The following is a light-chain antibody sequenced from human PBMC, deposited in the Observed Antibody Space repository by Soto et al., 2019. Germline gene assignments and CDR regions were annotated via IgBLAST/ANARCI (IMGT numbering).Light chain of an antibody. Sequence: DIVMTQSPATLSVSPGETATLSCRASQSVSTNLAWYQQKPCQAPRLLIYDASNRATGIPDRFSGSGSGTDFTLTISSLEPEDFAVYYCQHYGDSLSITFGQGTRL. V-gene: IGKV3D-15*01. CDR1: QSVSTN. J-gene: IGKJ5*01. CDR2: DAS. CDR3: QHYGDSLSIT.